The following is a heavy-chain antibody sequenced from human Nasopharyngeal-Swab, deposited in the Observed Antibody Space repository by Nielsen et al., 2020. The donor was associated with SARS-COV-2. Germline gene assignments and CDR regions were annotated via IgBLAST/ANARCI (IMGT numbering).Heavy chain of an antibody. Sequence: GESLKLSCAASGFIFSASAIHWVRQAPGKGLECLFRIGDKDHNYATTYGASVKGRFTISRDDSKNTAFLQMDSLKTEDTALYYCTTDYYFDYWGQGTLVTVSS. V-gene: IGHV3-73*01. CDR1: GFIFSASA. J-gene: IGHJ4*02. CDR2: IGDKDHNYAT. CDR3: TTDYYFDY.